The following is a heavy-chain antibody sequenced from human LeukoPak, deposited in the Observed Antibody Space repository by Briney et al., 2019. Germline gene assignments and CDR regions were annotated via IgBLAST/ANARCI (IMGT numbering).Heavy chain of an antibody. J-gene: IGHJ3*02. Sequence: SETLSLTCAVSGGSISSSNWWSWVRQPPGKGLEWIGSIYYSGSTYYNPSLKSRVTISVDTSKNQFSLKLSSVTAADTAVYYCARLGDAFDIWGQGTMVTVSS. CDR3: ARLGDAFDI. CDR2: IYYSGST. V-gene: IGHV4-39*01. CDR1: GGSISSSNW. D-gene: IGHD3-16*01.